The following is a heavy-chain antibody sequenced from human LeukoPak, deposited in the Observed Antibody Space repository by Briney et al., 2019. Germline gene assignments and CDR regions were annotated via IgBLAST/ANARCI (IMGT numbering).Heavy chain of an antibody. CDR1: GGSFSGYY. J-gene: IGHJ4*02. CDR2: INHSGST. D-gene: IGHD6-13*01. CDR3: ARMGGIAAAGDY. V-gene: IGHV4-34*01. Sequence: SETLSLTCAVYGGSFSGYYWSWIRQPPGKGLEWIGEINHSGSTNYNPSLKSRVTISVDTSKNQFSLKLSSVTAADTAVYYCARMGGIAAAGDYWGQGTLVTVTP.